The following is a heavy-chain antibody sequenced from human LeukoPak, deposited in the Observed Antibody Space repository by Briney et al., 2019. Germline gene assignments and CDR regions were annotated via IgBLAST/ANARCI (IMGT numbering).Heavy chain of an antibody. CDR2: ISKGSGYT. Sequence: GGSLRLSCVGSGFSFSNYSLNWVRQTPGKGLEWVSSISKGSGYTYQTDSVKGRFTISRDNDKNSLFLQMNSLRVEDTAVYYCVRDMSRESIFDYWGQGTLVIVSS. J-gene: IGHJ4*02. CDR1: GFSFSNYS. V-gene: IGHV3-21*01. D-gene: IGHD3-16*01. CDR3: VRDMSRESIFDY.